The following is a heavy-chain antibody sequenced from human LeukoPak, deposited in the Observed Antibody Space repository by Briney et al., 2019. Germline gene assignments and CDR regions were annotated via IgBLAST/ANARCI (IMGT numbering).Heavy chain of an antibody. V-gene: IGHV1-69*13. CDR1: GGTFSSYA. Sequence: ASVKVSCKASGGTFSSYAISWVRQAPGQGLEWMGGIIPIFGTANYAQKFQGRVTITADESTGTAYMELSSLRSEDTAVYYCARDGDYYDSSGYYQSLGAEYFQHWGQGTLVTVSS. CDR3: ARDGDYYDSSGYYQSLGAEYFQH. CDR2: IIPIFGTA. J-gene: IGHJ1*01. D-gene: IGHD3-22*01.